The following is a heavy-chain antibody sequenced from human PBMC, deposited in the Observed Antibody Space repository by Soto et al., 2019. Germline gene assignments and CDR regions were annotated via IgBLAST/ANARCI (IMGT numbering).Heavy chain of an antibody. V-gene: IGHV1-24*01. Sequence: ASVKVSCKVSGYTLTELSMHWVRQAPGKGLEWMGGFDPEDGETIYAQKFQGRVTMTEGTSTDTAYMELSSLRSEDTAVYYCATASAKIFTMIVVVSGPHAFDIWGQGTMVTVSS. CDR1: GYTLTELS. J-gene: IGHJ3*02. CDR3: ATASAKIFTMIVVVSGPHAFDI. D-gene: IGHD3-22*01. CDR2: FDPEDGET.